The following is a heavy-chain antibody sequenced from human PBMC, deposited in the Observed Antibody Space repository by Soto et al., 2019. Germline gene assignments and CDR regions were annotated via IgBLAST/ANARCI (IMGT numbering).Heavy chain of an antibody. J-gene: IGHJ6*02. Sequence: QVQLVQSGAEVKKPGSSVKISCTASGGTFSSYAISWVRQAPGQGLEWMGGIIPIFGTANYAQKFQGRVTITADESTSTAYMELSSLRSEDTAVYYCARDKNVVVVAAAELYYYYGMDVWGQGTTVTVSS. V-gene: IGHV1-69*01. CDR2: IIPIFGTA. CDR1: GGTFSSYA. D-gene: IGHD2-15*01. CDR3: ARDKNVVVVAAAELYYYYGMDV.